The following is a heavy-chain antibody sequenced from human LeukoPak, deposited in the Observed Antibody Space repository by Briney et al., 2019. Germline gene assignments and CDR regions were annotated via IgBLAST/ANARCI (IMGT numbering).Heavy chain of an antibody. J-gene: IGHJ4*02. Sequence: PGRSLRLSCAASGFTFDDYAMRWVRQAPGKGLEWVSGISWNSGSIGYADSVKGRFTISRDNAKNSLYLQMNSLRAEDMALYYCAKANGDYGDYFDYWGQGTLVTVSS. CDR2: ISWNSGSI. V-gene: IGHV3-9*03. CDR1: GFTFDDYA. D-gene: IGHD4-17*01. CDR3: AKANGDYGDYFDY.